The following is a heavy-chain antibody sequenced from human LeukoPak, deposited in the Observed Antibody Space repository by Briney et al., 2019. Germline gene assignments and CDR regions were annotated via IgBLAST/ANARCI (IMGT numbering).Heavy chain of an antibody. J-gene: IGHJ6*02. Sequence: ASVKVSCKASGYTFTSYYMHWVRQAPGQGLEWMGIINPSGGSTSYAQKFQGRVTMTRDTSTSTVYMELSSLRSEDTAVYYCARRFGELSPDCYYYYGMDVWGQGTTVTVSS. CDR1: GYTFTSYY. CDR3: ARRFGELSPDCYYYYGMDV. V-gene: IGHV1-46*01. D-gene: IGHD3-10*01. CDR2: INPSGGST.